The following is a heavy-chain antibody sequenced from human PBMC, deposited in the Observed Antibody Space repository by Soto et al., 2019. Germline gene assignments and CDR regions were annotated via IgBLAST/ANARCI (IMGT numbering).Heavy chain of an antibody. D-gene: IGHD3-3*01. CDR2: ISAYNGNT. V-gene: IGHV1-18*04. Sequence: ASVKVSCKASGYTFTSYGISWVRQAPGQGLEWMGWISAYNGNTNYAQKLQGRVTMTTDTSTSTAYMELRSLRSDDTAVYYCARGSMYREWLLQYYYYGMDVRGQGTTVTVSS. CDR1: GYTFTSYG. CDR3: ARGSMYREWLLQYYYYGMDV. J-gene: IGHJ6*02.